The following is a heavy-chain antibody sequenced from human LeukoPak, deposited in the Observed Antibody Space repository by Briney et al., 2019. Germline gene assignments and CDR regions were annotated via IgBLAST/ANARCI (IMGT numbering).Heavy chain of an antibody. V-gene: IGHV1-18*01. CDR1: GYTFTTYG. J-gene: IGHJ4*02. Sequence: ASVKVSCKASGYTFTTYGITWVRQAPGQGLEWMGWTDTYSGNTNYAQKVQGRVTMTTDTSTGTAYMELRSLRSDDTAVYYCARVHPSGSYHKYWGQGTLVTVSS. CDR2: TDTYSGNT. CDR3: ARVHPSGSYHKY. D-gene: IGHD3-10*01.